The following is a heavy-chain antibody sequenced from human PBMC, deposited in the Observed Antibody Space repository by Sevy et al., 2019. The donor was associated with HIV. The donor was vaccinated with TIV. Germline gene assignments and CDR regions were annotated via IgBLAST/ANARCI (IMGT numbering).Heavy chain of an antibody. CDR2: ISGSGGTT. CDR3: AKSAGRGDYNQYFDY. V-gene: IGHV3-23*01. J-gene: IGHJ4*02. D-gene: IGHD3-9*01. CDR1: GFTFSGCA. Sequence: GESLKISCAASGFTFSGCAMSWVRQAPGKGLEWVSGISGSGGTTYYTDSLKGLFTISRDNSKNTLYLQMNSLRAEDTAVYYCAKSAGRGDYNQYFDYWGQGTVVTVSS.